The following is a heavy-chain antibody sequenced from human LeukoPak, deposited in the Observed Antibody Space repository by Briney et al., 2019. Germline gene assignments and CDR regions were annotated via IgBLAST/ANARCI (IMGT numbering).Heavy chain of an antibody. CDR2: IYSGDDT. D-gene: IGHD1-1*01. CDR1: GFTVSSNY. J-gene: IGHJ4*02. Sequence: GGSLRLSCAASGFTVSSNYMSWVRQAPGKGLEWVSVIYSGDDTYYADSVKGRFTISRDNSKNTLYLQMNSLRAEDTAVYYCARETGTYYFDYWGQGTLVTVSS. V-gene: IGHV3-53*01. CDR3: ARETGTYYFDY.